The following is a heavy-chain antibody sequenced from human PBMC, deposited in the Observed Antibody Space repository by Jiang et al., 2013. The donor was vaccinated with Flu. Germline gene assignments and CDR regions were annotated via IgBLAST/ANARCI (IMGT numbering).Heavy chain of an antibody. CDR1: GYTFTGYY. Sequence: SGAEVKKPGASVKVSCKASGYTFTGYYMHWVRQAPGQGLEWMGGIIPKYGTRNYGRKFQGRLTIIADESTRTAYMELSSLRSEDTAVYYCAREERGSDSYYIPGKFDYWGQGTLVTVSS. V-gene: IGHV1-69*13. CDR3: AREERGSDSYYIPGKFDY. CDR2: IIPKYGTR. J-gene: IGHJ4*02. D-gene: IGHD3-10*01.